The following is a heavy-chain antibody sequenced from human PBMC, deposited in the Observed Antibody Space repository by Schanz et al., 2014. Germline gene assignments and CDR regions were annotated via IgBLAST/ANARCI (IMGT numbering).Heavy chain of an antibody. CDR2: INGYNGHT. CDR1: GYTFTAYG. J-gene: IGHJ4*02. D-gene: IGHD5-12*01. CDR3: ARDLSAYVGNYFDS. Sequence: VQSVHSGTEVQKLGASVKVSCQTSGYTFTAYGITWVRQAPGQGLEWMGWINGYNGHTLYAQKFQGRVTMTEDTSTRTSYMELTSLRFDDTAVYYCARDLSAYVGNYFDSWGQGTLVTVSS. V-gene: IGHV1-18*01.